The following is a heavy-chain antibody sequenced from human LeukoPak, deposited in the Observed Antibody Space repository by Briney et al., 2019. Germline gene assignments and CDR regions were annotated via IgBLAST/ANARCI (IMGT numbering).Heavy chain of an antibody. Sequence: SETLSLTCTVSGGSISSSSYYWGWLRQPPGTGLEWIGSIYYSGSTYYNPSLKSRVTISVDTSKNQFSLKLSSVTAADTAVYYCARPYSGWLVQSEAFDIWGQGTMVTVSS. CDR3: ARPYSGWLVQSEAFDI. D-gene: IGHD6-19*01. CDR1: GGSISSSSYY. J-gene: IGHJ3*02. CDR2: IYYSGST. V-gene: IGHV4-39*01.